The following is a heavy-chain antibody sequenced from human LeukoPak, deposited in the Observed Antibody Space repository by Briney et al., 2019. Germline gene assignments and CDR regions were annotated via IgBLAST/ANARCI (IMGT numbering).Heavy chain of an antibody. CDR3: AREPGSGRYAFDI. J-gene: IGHJ3*02. Sequence: ASETLSLTCAVYGGSFSGYYWSWIRQPPGKGLEWIGEINHSGSTNYNPSLKSRVTISVDTSKNQFSLKLSSVTAADTAVYYCAREPGSGRYAFDIWGQGTMVTVSS. V-gene: IGHV4-34*01. CDR2: INHSGST. CDR1: GGSFSGYY. D-gene: IGHD6-19*01.